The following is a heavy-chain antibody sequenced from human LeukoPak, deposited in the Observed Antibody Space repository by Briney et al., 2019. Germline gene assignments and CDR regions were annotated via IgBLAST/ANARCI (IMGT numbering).Heavy chain of an antibody. J-gene: IGHJ4*02. CDR3: ARPSNAYFGGDCYSDIDY. CDR1: GFTFSSYA. V-gene: IGHV3-23*01. CDR2: ISGSGGST. Sequence: GGSLRLSCAASGFTFSSYAMSWVRQAPGKGLEWVSAISGSGGSTYYADSVKGRFTISRDNSKNTLYLQMNSLRAEDTAVYYCARPSNAYFGGDCYSDIDYWGQGTLVTVS. D-gene: IGHD2-21*02.